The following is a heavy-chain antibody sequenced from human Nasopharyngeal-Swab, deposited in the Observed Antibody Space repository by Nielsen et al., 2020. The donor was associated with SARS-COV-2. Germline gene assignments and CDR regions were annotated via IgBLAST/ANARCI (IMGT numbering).Heavy chain of an antibody. Sequence: ASVKVSCKASGYTFTSYAMHWVRQAPGQRLEWMGWINAGNGNTKYSQKFQGRVTMTRDTSTSTVYMELSSLRSEDTAVYYCARDSLEGSSSSWYWFDPWGQGTLVTVSS. CDR1: GYTFTSYA. D-gene: IGHD6-13*01. J-gene: IGHJ5*02. CDR3: ARDSLEGSSSSWYWFDP. CDR2: INAGNGNT. V-gene: IGHV1-3*01.